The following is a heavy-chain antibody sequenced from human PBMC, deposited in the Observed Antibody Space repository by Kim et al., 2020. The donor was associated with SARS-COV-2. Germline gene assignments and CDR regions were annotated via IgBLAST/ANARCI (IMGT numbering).Heavy chain of an antibody. CDR2: FDPEDGET. CDR3: ATLLYDYVWGSYRGWFDP. Sequence: ASVRVSCKVSVYTLTELSMHWVRQAPGKGLEWMGGFDPEDGETIYAQKFQGRVTMTEDTSTDTAYMELSSLRSEDTAVYYCATLLYDYVWGSYRGWFDPWGQGTLVTVSS. V-gene: IGHV1-24*01. D-gene: IGHD3-16*02. CDR1: VYTLTELS. J-gene: IGHJ5*02.